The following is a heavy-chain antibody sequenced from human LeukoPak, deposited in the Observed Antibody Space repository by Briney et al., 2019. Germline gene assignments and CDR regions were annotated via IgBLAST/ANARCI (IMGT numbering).Heavy chain of an antibody. CDR1: GGSISNSPYY. CDR3: ARDRPFNPLVY. CDR2: IFYTGRT. D-gene: IGHD6-6*01. J-gene: IGHJ4*01. V-gene: IGHV4-39*07. Sequence: SETLFLTCTVSGGSISNSPYYWAWTRQSPGKGLEWIGSIFYTGRTYYNPSLESQVSISVDTSKNHLSLTLTSVTAADTAVYFCARDRPFNPLVYWGQGTLVIVSS.